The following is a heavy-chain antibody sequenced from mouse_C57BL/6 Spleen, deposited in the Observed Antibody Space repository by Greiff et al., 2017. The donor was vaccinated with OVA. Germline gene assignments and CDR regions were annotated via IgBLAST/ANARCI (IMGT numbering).Heavy chain of an antibody. J-gene: IGHJ3*01. Sequence: VQLQQSGAELVRPGASVKLSCTASGFNFKDDYMHWVKQRPEQGLEWIGWIDPEAGDTEYASKFQGQATIHANTSSNTAYLQLSSLTSEDTAVYYCTTGQLRQPFAYWGQGTLVTVSA. CDR2: IDPEAGDT. CDR3: TTGQLRQPFAY. D-gene: IGHD3-2*02. V-gene: IGHV14-4*01. CDR1: GFNFKDDY.